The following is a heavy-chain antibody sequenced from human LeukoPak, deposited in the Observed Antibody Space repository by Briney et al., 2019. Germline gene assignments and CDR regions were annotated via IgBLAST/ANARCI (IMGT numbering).Heavy chain of an antibody. J-gene: IGHJ5*02. CDR3: ARQRDYGGNCCWFDP. V-gene: IGHV4-4*02. D-gene: IGHD4-23*01. Sequence: SETLSLTCAVSGGSISSSNWWSWVRQPPGKGLEWIGEIYHSGSTNYNPSLKSRVTISVDKSKNQFSLKLSSVTAADTAVYYCARQRDYGGNCCWFDPWGQGTLVTVSS. CDR1: GGSISSSNW. CDR2: IYHSGST.